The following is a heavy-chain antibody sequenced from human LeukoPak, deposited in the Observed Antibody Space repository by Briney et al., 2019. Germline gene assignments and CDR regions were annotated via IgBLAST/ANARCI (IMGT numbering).Heavy chain of an antibody. Sequence: GGSLRLSCAASGFTFSTYGMHWVRQAPGKGLEWVAVISYDVSNKYYADSVKGRFTISRDNSKNTLYLQMNSLRAEDTAVYYCAKDKDFWSGYYRGVPFYYGMDVWGQGTTVTVSS. CDR1: GFTFSTYG. J-gene: IGHJ6*02. CDR3: AKDKDFWSGYYRGVPFYYGMDV. V-gene: IGHV3-30*18. D-gene: IGHD3-3*01. CDR2: ISYDVSNK.